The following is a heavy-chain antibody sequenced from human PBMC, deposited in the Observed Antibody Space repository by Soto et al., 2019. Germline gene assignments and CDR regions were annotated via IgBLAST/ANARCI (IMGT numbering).Heavy chain of an antibody. CDR2: IIPIFGTA. J-gene: IGHJ6*03. D-gene: IGHD6-13*01. CDR3: AKDIGRRAAAGYYYYYMDV. Sequence: GASVKVSCKASGGTFSSYAISWVRQAPGQGLEWMGGIIPIFGTANYAQKFQGRVTITADESTSTAYMELSSLRSEDTAVYYCAKDIGRRAAAGYYYYYMDVWGKGPRSPSP. V-gene: IGHV1-69*13. CDR1: GGTFSSYA.